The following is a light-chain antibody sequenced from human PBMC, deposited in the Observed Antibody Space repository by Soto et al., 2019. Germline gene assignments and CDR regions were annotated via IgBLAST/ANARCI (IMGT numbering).Light chain of an antibody. V-gene: IGKV1-12*01. Sequence: DIQMTQSPSSVSASVGDRVTITCRASQDISNWLAWYQQKPGKAPKLLIYAASTLESGVPSRFSGSGSGTDFTLTNSSLQPEDFATYYCQQPKSLPRTFGGGTRVEIK. J-gene: IGKJ4*01. CDR3: QQPKSLPRT. CDR2: AAS. CDR1: QDISNW.